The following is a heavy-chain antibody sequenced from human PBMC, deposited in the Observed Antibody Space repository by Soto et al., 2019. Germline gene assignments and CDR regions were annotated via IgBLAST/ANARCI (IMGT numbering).Heavy chain of an antibody. CDR1: GFTFSNNW. J-gene: IGHJ4*02. CDR2: MNSDGSTT. V-gene: IGHV3-74*01. CDR3: AVGPRVLYGFVS. Sequence: EVQLVESGGGLVQPGGSLRLSCVDSGFTFSNNWMHWVRRAPGKGLEWVSRMNSDGSTTNYADSVRGRFTISRDNAKNTCYLQLSSLSGVDTAVYYCAVGPRVLYGFVSWGQGSLVTVSS. D-gene: IGHD2-8*01.